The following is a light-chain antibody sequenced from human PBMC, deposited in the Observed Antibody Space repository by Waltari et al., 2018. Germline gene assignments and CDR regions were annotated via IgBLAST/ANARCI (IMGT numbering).Light chain of an antibody. Sequence: QLVLTQSPSASASLGASVRFTCTLDSGHSSNIIAWHQQQPEKGPRYLMKVNSDGSHSKGDGIPDRFSGSGSGAERYLTISSVQSEDEADYYCQSGGHGTWVFGGGTKLTVL. CDR1: SGHSSNI. CDR3: QSGGHGTWV. CDR2: VNSDGSH. J-gene: IGLJ3*02. V-gene: IGLV4-69*01.